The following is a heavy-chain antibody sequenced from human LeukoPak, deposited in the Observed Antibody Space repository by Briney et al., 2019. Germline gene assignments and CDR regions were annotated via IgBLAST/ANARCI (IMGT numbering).Heavy chain of an antibody. CDR2: IKPDGSEK. CDR3: ASWCDSSGD. D-gene: IGHD6-19*01. V-gene: IGHV3-7*01. CDR1: GDSITTDYY. Sequence: QPSETLSLTCSVSGDSITTDYYWAWIRQAPGKGLEWVALIKPDGSEKYYVDSVKGRFTISRDNTKYSLCLQMNSLRAEDTAIYYCASWCDSSGDWGQGTLVTVSS. J-gene: IGHJ4*02.